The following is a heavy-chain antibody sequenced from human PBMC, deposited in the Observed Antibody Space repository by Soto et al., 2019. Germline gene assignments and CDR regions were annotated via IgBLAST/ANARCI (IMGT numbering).Heavy chain of an antibody. CDR1: GYTFISHG. Sequence: QVQLVQSGVEVKKPGASVKVSCKASGYTFISHGISWVRQAPGQGLEWMGWISGKNGNTNYAQKLQGRVTLTTDTSTSTAYMELRSLRSDDTAVYXXARVSSSIVVVPDYGMDVWGQGTTVTVS. CDR2: ISGKNGNT. V-gene: IGHV1-18*04. D-gene: IGHD2-15*01. CDR3: ARVSSSIVVVPDYGMDV. J-gene: IGHJ6*02.